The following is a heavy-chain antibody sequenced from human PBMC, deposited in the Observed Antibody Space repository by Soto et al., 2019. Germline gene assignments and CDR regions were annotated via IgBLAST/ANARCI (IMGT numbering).Heavy chain of an antibody. D-gene: IGHD2-2*01. CDR3: ARACSSNSCYDVFDY. Sequence: SETLSLTCTVSGGSISSYYWNWIRQPAGKGLEWIGRIYTSGSTNYNPSLKSRVTMSVDTSKNQFSLKLSSVTAADTAVYYCARACSSNSCYDVFDYWGQGTLVTVSS. J-gene: IGHJ4*02. CDR2: IYTSGST. V-gene: IGHV4-4*07. CDR1: GGSISSYY.